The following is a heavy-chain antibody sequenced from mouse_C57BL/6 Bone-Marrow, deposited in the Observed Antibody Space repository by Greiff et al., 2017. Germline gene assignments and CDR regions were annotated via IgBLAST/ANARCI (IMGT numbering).Heavy chain of an antibody. D-gene: IGHD2-1*01. CDR3: ARPYGNYAAWFAY. CDR2: INPYNGGT. Sequence: EVQLQQSGPVLVKPGASVKMSCKASGYTFTDYYMNWVKQSHGKSLEWIGVINPYNGGTSYNQKFKGKATLTVDKSSSTAYMELNSLTSEDSAVYYWARPYGNYAAWFAYGGQGTLVTVSA. V-gene: IGHV1-19*01. J-gene: IGHJ3*01. CDR1: GYTFTDYY.